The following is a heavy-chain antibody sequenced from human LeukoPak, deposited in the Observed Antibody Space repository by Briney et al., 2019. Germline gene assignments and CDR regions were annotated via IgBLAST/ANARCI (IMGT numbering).Heavy chain of an antibody. V-gene: IGHV1-18*01. J-gene: IGHJ4*02. Sequence: GASVKVSCKAYGYTFTRYGISWVRPAPGQGLEWMGCISAYNGNTNYAQKLQGRVTMTTDTSTSTAYMELRSLRSDDTAVYYCARDREVLRFLECLLTDWGPRTLVTVSS. CDR3: ARDREVLRFLECLLTD. CDR2: ISAYNGNT. CDR1: GYTFTRYG. D-gene: IGHD3-3*01.